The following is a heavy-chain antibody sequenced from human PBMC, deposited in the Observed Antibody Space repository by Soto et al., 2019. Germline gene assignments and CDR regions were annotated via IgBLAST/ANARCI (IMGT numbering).Heavy chain of an antibody. V-gene: IGHV3-11*01. CDR2: ISSSGSTI. Sequence: PGGSLRLSCAASGFTFSDYYMSWIRQAPGKGLEWVSYISSSGSTIYYADSVKGRFTISRDNAKNSLYLQMNSLRAEDTAVYYCAKYEYSSSWKTYYYYGMDVWGQGTTVTVSS. CDR3: AKYEYSSSWKTYYYYGMDV. J-gene: IGHJ6*02. CDR1: GFTFSDYY. D-gene: IGHD6-13*01.